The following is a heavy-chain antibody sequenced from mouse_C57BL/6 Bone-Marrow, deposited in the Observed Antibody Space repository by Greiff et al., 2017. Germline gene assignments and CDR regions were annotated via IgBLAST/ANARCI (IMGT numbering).Heavy chain of an antibody. CDR1: GYTFTSYW. D-gene: IGHD1-1*01. CDR2: IDPSDSYT. CDR3: ARDYGSFHWYFDV. V-gene: IGHV1-50*01. Sequence: VQLQQPGAELVKPGASVKLSCKASGYTFTSYWMQWVKQRPGQGLEWIGEIDPSDSYTNYNQKFKGKATLTVDTSSSTAYMQLSSLTSEDSAVYYCARDYGSFHWYFDVWGTGTTVTGSS. J-gene: IGHJ1*03.